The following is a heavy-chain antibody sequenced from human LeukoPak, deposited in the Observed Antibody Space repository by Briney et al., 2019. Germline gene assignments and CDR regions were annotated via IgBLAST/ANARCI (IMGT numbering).Heavy chain of an antibody. D-gene: IGHD6-19*01. Sequence: ASVKVSCKASGYTFTSYYIHWVRQAPGQGLEWMGTINPGRDSTSYAQKFQGRVIMTRDTSTSTVDMDLSSLRSDDTAVYYCARNVGSGTYMFDFWGQGTLVTVSS. V-gene: IGHV1-46*01. J-gene: IGHJ4*02. CDR3: ARNVGSGTYMFDF. CDR2: INPGRDST. CDR1: GYTFTSYY.